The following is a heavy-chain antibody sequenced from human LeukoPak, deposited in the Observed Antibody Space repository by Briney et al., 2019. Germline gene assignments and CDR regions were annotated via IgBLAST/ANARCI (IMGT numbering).Heavy chain of an antibody. CDR3: AFGIQLWLRGARGAFDI. CDR1: GYTFTGYY. J-gene: IGHJ3*02. D-gene: IGHD5-18*01. Sequence: ASVKVSCKASGYTFTGYYMHWVRRAPGQGLEWMGWINPNSGGTNYAQKFQGRVTMTRDTSISTAYMELSRLRSDDTAVYYCAFGIQLWLRGARGAFDIWGQGTMVTVSS. CDR2: INPNSGGT. V-gene: IGHV1-2*02.